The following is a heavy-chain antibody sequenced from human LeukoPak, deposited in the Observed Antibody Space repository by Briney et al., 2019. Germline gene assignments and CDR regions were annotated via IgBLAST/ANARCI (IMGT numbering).Heavy chain of an antibody. V-gene: IGHV4-59*08. CDR2: IYYSGTT. Sequence: SETLSLTCTVSGGSISSYYWSWIRQPPGKGLEWIGYIYYSGTTNYNPSLKSRVTISVDTSKNQFSLKLSSVTAADTAVYYCARHDSSGWHFDYWGQGTLVTVSS. J-gene: IGHJ4*01. CDR3: ARHDSSGWHFDY. CDR1: GGSISSYY. D-gene: IGHD6-19*01.